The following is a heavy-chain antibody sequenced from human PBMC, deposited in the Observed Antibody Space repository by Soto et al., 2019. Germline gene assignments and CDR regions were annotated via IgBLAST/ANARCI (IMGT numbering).Heavy chain of an antibody. V-gene: IGHV3-33*01. CDR2: ICHDGGDQ. Sequence: QVQLVESGGGVVQPGRSLRLSCAASGFTFSKYGMHWVRQAPGTGLEWVAVICHDGGDQRYGDSVKGRFTISRDNSKNTLYLQINSLRFEDTAVYYCARDDDRPDNGLDMWGQGTMVTVSS. J-gene: IGHJ3*02. CDR3: ARDDDRPDNGLDM. D-gene: IGHD2-8*01. CDR1: GFTFSKYG.